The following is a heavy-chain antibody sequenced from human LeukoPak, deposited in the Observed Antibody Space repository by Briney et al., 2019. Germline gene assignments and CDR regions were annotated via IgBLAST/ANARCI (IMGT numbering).Heavy chain of an antibody. J-gene: IGHJ6*02. CDR3: ARDFGLRSYEVDV. CDR1: GDIVSSNSAA. CDR2: TYYRSTWNN. D-gene: IGHD3-10*01. V-gene: IGHV6-1*01. Sequence: SQTLSLTCALSGDIVSSNSAAWNWVRQSPSRGLEWLDRTYYRSTWNNDYSVSVKSRLIITPDTSKNQFSLHLNSVTPEDTAVYYCARDFGLRSYEVDVWGQGTTVTVSS.